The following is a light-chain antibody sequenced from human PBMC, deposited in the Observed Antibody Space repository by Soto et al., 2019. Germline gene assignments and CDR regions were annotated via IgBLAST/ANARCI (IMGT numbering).Light chain of an antibody. CDR2: LNSDGSH. CDR1: SGHSSYA. V-gene: IGLV4-69*01. CDR3: QAWGSGTHYG. Sequence: QLVLTQSPSASASLGASVKLTCTLSSGHSSYAIAWHQQQPEKGPRYLMKLNSDGSHSKGDGIPDRFSGSSSGAERYLSISSRKSEDEAEYYCQAWGSGTHYGFATGTTLTVL. J-gene: IGLJ1*01.